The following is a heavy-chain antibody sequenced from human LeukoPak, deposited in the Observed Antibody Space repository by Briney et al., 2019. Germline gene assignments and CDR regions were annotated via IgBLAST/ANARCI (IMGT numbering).Heavy chain of an antibody. J-gene: IGHJ4*02. CDR1: GGSISSYY. CDR3: ARHRKADTATDY. D-gene: IGHD5-18*01. Sequence: SETLSLTCTVSGGSISSYYWSWIRQPPGKGLEWIGYIYYSGSTNYNPSLKSRVTISLDTSENQFSLKLSSVTAADTAMFYCARHRKADTATDYWGQGTLVTVSS. V-gene: IGHV4-59*08. CDR2: IYYSGST.